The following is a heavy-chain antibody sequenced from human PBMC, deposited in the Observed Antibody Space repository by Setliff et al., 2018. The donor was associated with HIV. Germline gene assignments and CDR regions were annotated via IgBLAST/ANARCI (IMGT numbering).Heavy chain of an antibody. J-gene: IGHJ4*02. V-gene: IGHV4-34*01. CDR1: GGSFSGYY. Sequence: PSETLSLTCAVYGGSFSGYYWSWIRKPPGKGLEWIGEINHSGSTNYNPSLKSRFTISVDTSKNQFSLRLTSVTAADTAVYYCASGHSGYGKGDYFDYWGQGTLVTVSS. CDR2: INHSGST. CDR3: ASGHSGYGKGDYFDY. D-gene: IGHD5-12*01.